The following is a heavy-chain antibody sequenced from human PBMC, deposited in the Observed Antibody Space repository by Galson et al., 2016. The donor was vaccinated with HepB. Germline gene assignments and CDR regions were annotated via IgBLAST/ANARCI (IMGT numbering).Heavy chain of an antibody. J-gene: IGHJ4*02. CDR1: GGSVSSGSNS. CDR3: ARVGNWNSNFDY. CDR2: IFYSGSA. Sequence: SETLSLTCTVSGGSVSSGSNSWSWIRQPPGKGLEWIGYIFYSGSANYNPSLKSRVTISVDTSKNQFSLKLSSVTAADTAIYYCARVGNWNSNFDYWGQGTLVTVS. D-gene: IGHD1-7*01. V-gene: IGHV4-61*01.